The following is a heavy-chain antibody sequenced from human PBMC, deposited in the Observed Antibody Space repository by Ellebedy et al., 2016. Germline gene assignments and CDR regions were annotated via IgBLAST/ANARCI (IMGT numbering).Heavy chain of an antibody. J-gene: IGHJ4*02. V-gene: IGHV4-39*01. CDR2: VYYGGST. CDR1: GGSISSSSYY. Sequence: SETLSLTXTVSGGSISSSSYYWGWIRQPPGKGLEWIGSVYYGGSTYYNPSLKSRVTISVDTSKNQFPLKLGSVTAADTAVYYCARRLWLAYFDYWGQGTLVTVSS. CDR3: ARRLWLAYFDY. D-gene: IGHD6-19*01.